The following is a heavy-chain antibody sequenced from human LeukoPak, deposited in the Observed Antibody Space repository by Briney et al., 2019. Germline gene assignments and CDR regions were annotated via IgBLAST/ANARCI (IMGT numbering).Heavy chain of an antibody. CDR2: IYYSGST. V-gene: IGHV4-59*01. CDR1: GGSISSYY. D-gene: IGHD2-2*02. J-gene: IGHJ6*02. Sequence: PSETLSLTCTVSGGSISSYYWSWIRQPPGKGLEWIGYIYYSGSTNYNPSLKSLVTISVDTSKNQFSLKLSSVTAADTAVYYCARGYCSSTSCYTGGDYYYYGMDVWGQGTTVTVSS. CDR3: ARGYCSSTSCYTGGDYYYYGMDV.